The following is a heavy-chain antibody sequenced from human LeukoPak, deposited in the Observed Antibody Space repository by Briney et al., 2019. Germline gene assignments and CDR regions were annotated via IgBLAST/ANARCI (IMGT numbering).Heavy chain of an antibody. J-gene: IGHJ5*02. CDR3: ARVDGPSHWFDP. D-gene: IGHD4/OR15-4a*01. CDR1: GGSISSGGYY. Sequence: SETLSLTCTVSGGSISSGGYYWSWIRQHPGKGLEWIGYIYYSGSTYYNPSLKSRVTISVDTSKNQFSLKLSSVTAADTAVYYCARVDGPSHWFDPWGQGTLVTVSS. V-gene: IGHV4-31*03. CDR2: IYYSGST.